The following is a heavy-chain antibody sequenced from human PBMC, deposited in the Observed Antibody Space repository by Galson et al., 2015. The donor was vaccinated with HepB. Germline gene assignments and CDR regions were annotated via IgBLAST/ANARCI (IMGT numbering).Heavy chain of an antibody. J-gene: IGHJ4*01. D-gene: IGHD1-26*01. V-gene: IGHV3-30*01. CDR1: GFIFTSYN. CDR2: ISDDGQTG. Sequence: SLRLSCAPSGFIFTSYNMYQVRQSPVTGLEWLAIISDDGQTGIAADSVKGRFTISRDNSKNTLSLQMNSLRPDDTAVYYCARDTKWNYDYWGQGTLVTVSS. CDR3: ARDTKWNYDY.